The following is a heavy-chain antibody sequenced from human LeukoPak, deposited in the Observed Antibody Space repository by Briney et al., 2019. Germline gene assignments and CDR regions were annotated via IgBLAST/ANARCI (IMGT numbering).Heavy chain of an antibody. CDR1: GFTFSSYT. Sequence: GGSLRLSCEVSGFTFSSYTMNWVRQAPGKGLEWISSICSTSGHIYYADSVRGRFTISRDNAKNSLYLQMNSLRAEDTALYYCARDRCSGGRCYSLSVGHMDVWGKGPTVTVSS. CDR3: ARDRCSGGRCYSLSVGHMDV. V-gene: IGHV3-21*01. J-gene: IGHJ6*03. CDR2: ICSTSGHI. D-gene: IGHD2-15*01.